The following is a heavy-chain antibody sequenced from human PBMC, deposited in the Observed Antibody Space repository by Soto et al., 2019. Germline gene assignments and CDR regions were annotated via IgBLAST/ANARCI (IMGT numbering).Heavy chain of an antibody. CDR3: AKSLKIFGLATTRSRPLHS. CDR2: ISWNSGNI. Sequence: EVHLMESGGGWVQPGRSLRLSCAASGFTFDNYAMHWVRQAPGKGLEWVSGISWNSGNIGYADSVKGRFTIARDNAKTSLYLEMNILRAEDTALYYCAKSLKIFGLATTRSRPLHSGGQGALITVSS. D-gene: IGHD3-3*01. J-gene: IGHJ5*01. CDR1: GFTFDNYA. V-gene: IGHV3-9*01.